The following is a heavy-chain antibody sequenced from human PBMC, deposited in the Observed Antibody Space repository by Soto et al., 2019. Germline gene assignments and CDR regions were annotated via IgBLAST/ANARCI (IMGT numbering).Heavy chain of an antibody. CDR3: ARQTTIIMPLGVVVTYGVPIDS. CDR1: GGSISSGGYY. V-gene: IGHV4-31*03. J-gene: IGHJ5*01. CDR2: IYYSGST. D-gene: IGHD2-21*01. Sequence: PSETLYLTCTVSGGSISSGGYYWSWIRQHPGKGLEWIGYIYYSGSTYYNPSLKSRVTISVDTSKNQFSLKLSSVTVADTAVYYCARQTTIIMPLGVVVTYGVPIDSWGHGTLVTVSS.